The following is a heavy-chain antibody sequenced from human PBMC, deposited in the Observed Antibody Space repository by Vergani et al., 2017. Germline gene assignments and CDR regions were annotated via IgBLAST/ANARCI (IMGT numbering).Heavy chain of an antibody. J-gene: IGHJ2*01. CDR1: GFTFDDYA. D-gene: IGHD6-13*01. CDR3: VKDIAASGNYWYFDL. V-gene: IGHV3-9*01. CDR2: INWNSDSI. Sequence: EVQLVESGGGLVQPGRSLRLSCAASGFTFDDYAMHCVRQAPGKGLEWVSGINWNSDSIAYADSVKGRFTISRDNAKNSLYLQMNSLRAEDTALYYCVKDIAASGNYWYFDLWGRGTLVTVSS.